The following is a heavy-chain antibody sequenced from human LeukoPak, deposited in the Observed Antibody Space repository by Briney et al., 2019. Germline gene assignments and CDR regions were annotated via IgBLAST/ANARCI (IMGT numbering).Heavy chain of an antibody. CDR1: GFTFSGSA. Sequence: PGGSLRLSCAASGFTFSGSAMHWVRQASGKGLEWVGRIRSKTNGYATAYAASVKGRFTISRDDSKNTAYLQMDSLKTEDTAVYYCTRHQGAGGSGVDYWGQGTLVTVSS. CDR3: TRHQGAGGSGVDY. CDR2: IRSKTNGYAT. J-gene: IGHJ4*02. V-gene: IGHV3-73*01. D-gene: IGHD2-15*01.